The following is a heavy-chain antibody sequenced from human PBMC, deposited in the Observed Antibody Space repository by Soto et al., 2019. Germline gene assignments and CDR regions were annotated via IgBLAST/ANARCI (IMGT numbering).Heavy chain of an antibody. J-gene: IGHJ2*01. Sequence: QVQLQESGPGLVKPSQTLSLTCTVSGGSISSGDYYWSWIRQHPGKGLEWIGYIYYSGSTYYNPSLKSRVTISVDTSKNQCSLKLSSVTAADTAVYYCARDSMRGTVTKGYYWFFDVWGRGTLVTVSS. V-gene: IGHV4-31*03. CDR2: IYYSGST. D-gene: IGHD4-17*01. CDR3: ARDSMRGTVTKGYYWFFDV. CDR1: GGSISSGDYY.